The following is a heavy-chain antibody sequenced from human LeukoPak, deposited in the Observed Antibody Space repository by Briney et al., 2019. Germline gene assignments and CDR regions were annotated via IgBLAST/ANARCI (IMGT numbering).Heavy chain of an antibody. D-gene: IGHD3-10*01. CDR1: GFIFSNYP. V-gene: IGHV3-64D*09. CDR2: ISDNGGST. CDR3: AKYGPPFDY. Sequence: GGSLRLSCSASGFIFSNYPMHWVRQAPGKGLEYVSAISDNGGSTYYADSMKGRFTISRDNSMNTLYLQMSSLRVEDTAVYYCAKYGPPFDYWGQGTLVTVSS. J-gene: IGHJ4*02.